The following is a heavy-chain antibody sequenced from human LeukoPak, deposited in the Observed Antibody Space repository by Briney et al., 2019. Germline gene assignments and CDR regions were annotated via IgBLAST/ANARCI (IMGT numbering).Heavy chain of an antibody. J-gene: IGHJ4*02. D-gene: IGHD5-12*01. Sequence: GGSLRLSCAASGFTFSSYEVNWVRQAPGKGLEWVSFISSSGSTIYYADSVKGRFTISRDNAKNSLYLQMNSLRAEDTAVYYCARRRDIGPRDLDYWGQGTLVTVSS. CDR3: ARRRDIGPRDLDY. CDR1: GFTFSSYE. CDR2: ISSSGSTI. V-gene: IGHV3-48*03.